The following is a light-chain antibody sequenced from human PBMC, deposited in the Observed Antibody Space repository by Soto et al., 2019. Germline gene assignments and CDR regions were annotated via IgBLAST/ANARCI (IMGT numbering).Light chain of an antibody. CDR3: TSYTSSGAVI. V-gene: IGLV2-14*01. CDR2: EVT. J-gene: IGLJ2*01. Sequence: QSALTQPASVSGSPGQSITISCTGTSSDVGGYNYVSWYQQHPGKAPKLMIYEVTDRPSGVSRRFSGSKSANTASLTISGLQAEDEADYYCTSYTSSGAVIFGGGTKVTVL. CDR1: SSDVGGYNY.